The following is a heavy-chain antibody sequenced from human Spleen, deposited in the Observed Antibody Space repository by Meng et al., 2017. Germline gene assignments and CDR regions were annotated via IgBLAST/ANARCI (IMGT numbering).Heavy chain of an antibody. Sequence: VQLVESGGGLIQPGGSLRLSCAAYGVTLTNFWMHWVRQAPGKGLVWVSPINIEGTTISHADSVKGRFTISRDNAENALYLQMNSLRAEDTAVYYCVRDFGGESDYWGQGTLVTVSS. CDR2: INIEGTTI. CDR3: VRDFGGESDY. J-gene: IGHJ4*02. D-gene: IGHD3-10*01. V-gene: IGHV3-74*01. CDR1: GVTLTNFW.